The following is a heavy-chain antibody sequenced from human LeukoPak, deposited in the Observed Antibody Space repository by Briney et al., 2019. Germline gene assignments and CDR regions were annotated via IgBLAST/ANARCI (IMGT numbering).Heavy chain of an antibody. CDR2: ITRINSST. V-gene: IGHV3-48*04. D-gene: IGHD1-26*01. J-gene: IGHJ4*02. CDR1: GFTFNSYS. CDR3: ARVSGSYGDPAY. Sequence: GGSLRLSCAASGFTFNSYSMNWVRHAPGKGREWISYITRINSSTYYTDSVKGRITISRDNAKNSMYLQMNSLRVEDTAVYYCARVSGSYGDPAYWGQGTLVTVSS.